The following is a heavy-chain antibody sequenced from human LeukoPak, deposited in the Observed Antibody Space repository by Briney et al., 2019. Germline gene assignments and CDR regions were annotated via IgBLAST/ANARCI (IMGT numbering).Heavy chain of an antibody. Sequence: SETLSLTCTVSGGSISSYYWSWIRQPPGKGLEWIGYIYYSGSTNYNPSLKSRVTISVDTSKYQFSLKLSSVTAADTAVYYCAREVTEWELRSRYYYYYYMDVWGKGTTVTVSS. CDR3: AREVTEWELRSRYYYYYYMDV. V-gene: IGHV4-59*01. D-gene: IGHD1-26*01. J-gene: IGHJ6*03. CDR1: GGSISSYY. CDR2: IYYSGST.